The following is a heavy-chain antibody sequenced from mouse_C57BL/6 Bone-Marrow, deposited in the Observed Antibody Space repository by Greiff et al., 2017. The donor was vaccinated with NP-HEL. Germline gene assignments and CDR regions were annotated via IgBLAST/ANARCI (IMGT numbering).Heavy chain of an antibody. CDR1: GYTFTSYW. Sequence: QVQLQQPGTELVKPGASVKLSCKASGYTFTSYWMHWVKQRPGQGLEWIGNINPSNGGTNYNETFKSQATLTVDKSSSTAYMQLSSLTSEDSAVYYGARDPDGYYGAMDYWGQGTSVTVSS. V-gene: IGHV1-53*01. CDR3: ARDPDGYYGAMDY. D-gene: IGHD2-3*01. J-gene: IGHJ4*01. CDR2: INPSNGGT.